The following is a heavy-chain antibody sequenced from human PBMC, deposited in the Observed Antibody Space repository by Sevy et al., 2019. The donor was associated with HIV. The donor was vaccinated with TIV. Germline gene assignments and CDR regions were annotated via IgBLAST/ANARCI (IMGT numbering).Heavy chain of an antibody. CDR1: GFTFSTYD. Sequence: GGSLRLSCAASGFTFSTYDMNWVRQAPGKGVEWISDISSSSSNIYYADSVKGRFTISRDNAKNSLFVQMHSLRAEDTAVYYCAREGGYTDQGMDVWGQWTTVTVSS. J-gene: IGHJ6*02. V-gene: IGHV3-48*01. CDR2: ISSSSSNI. D-gene: IGHD5-12*01. CDR3: AREGGYTDQGMDV.